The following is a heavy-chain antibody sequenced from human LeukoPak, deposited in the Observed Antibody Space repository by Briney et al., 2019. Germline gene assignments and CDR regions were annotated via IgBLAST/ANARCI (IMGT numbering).Heavy chain of an antibody. V-gene: IGHV3-23*01. CDR2: ISGSGGST. CDR1: GFIISSQA. CDR3: AVVVAATGNDY. D-gene: IGHD2-15*01. J-gene: IGHJ4*02. Sequence: PGGSLRLSCTGSGFIISSQAMSWVRQAPGKGLEWVSAISGSGGSTYYADSVKGRFTISRDNSKNTLYLQMNSLRAEDTAVYYCAVVVAATGNDYWGQGTLVTVSS.